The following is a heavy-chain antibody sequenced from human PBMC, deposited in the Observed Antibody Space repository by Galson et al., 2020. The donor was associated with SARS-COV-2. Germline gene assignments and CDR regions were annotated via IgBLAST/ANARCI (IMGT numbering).Heavy chain of an antibody. CDR2: LNIDGSST. CDR3: ARGRIDAALD. J-gene: IGHJ4*02. D-gene: IGHD6-13*01. Sequence: GGSLRLSCAASGFTISSYWMHWVRQAPGKELVWVSRLNIDGSSTSYVDSVKGRFTISRDNAKNTLYLQMNSLRAEDTAVYYCARGRIDAALDWGQGTMVTVSS. CDR1: GFTISSYW. V-gene: IGHV3-74*01.